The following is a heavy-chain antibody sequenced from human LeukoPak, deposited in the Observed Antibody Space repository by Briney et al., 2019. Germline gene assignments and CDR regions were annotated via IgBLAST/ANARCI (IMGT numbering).Heavy chain of an antibody. D-gene: IGHD6-13*01. CDR3: AKSRSSRYYFDY. CDR2: ISGSGGST. CDR1: GFTFSSYG. V-gene: IGHV3-23*01. Sequence: GGSLRLSCAASGFTFSSYGMSWVRQAPGKGLEWVSAISGSGGSTYYADSVKGRFTISRDNSKNTLYLQMNSLRAEDTAVYYCAKSRSSRYYFDYWGQGTLVTVSS. J-gene: IGHJ4*02.